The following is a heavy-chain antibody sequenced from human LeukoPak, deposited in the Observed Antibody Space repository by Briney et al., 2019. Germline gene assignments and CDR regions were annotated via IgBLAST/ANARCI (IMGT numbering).Heavy chain of an antibody. J-gene: IGHJ4*02. D-gene: IGHD3-10*01. CDR2: IYDSGST. V-gene: IGHV4-39*01. Sequence: SGTLSLTCTVSGGSIRSSYYYWGWIRQPPGKGLEWIGSIYDSGSTYYNPSLKSRVTISVDTSKNQFSLKLSSVTAADTAVYYCARSYYGGDYWGQGTLVTVSS. CDR1: GGSIRSSYYY. CDR3: ARSYYGGDY.